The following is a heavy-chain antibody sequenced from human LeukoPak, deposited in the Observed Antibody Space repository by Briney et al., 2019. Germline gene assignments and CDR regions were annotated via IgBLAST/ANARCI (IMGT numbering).Heavy chain of an antibody. CDR1: GGFISNGSFY. CDR3: ARGAFDFWSGYQYYMDV. D-gene: IGHD3-3*01. J-gene: IGHJ6*03. CDR2: IYTSGST. V-gene: IGHV4-61*02. Sequence: SQTLSLTCTVYGGFISNGSFYWNWIRQPAGKGLEWIGRIYTSGSTNYNPSLKSRVIISADTSKNQFSLKLSSVTAADTAVYYCARGAFDFWSGYQYYMDVWGQGTTVTVSS.